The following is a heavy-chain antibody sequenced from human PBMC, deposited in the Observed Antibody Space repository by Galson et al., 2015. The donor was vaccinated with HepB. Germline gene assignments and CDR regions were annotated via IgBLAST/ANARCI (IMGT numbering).Heavy chain of an antibody. J-gene: IGHJ5*02. CDR2: ISGSGGST. Sequence: SLRLSCAASGFTFSSYAMSWVRQAPGKGLEWVSAISGSGGSTYYADSVKGRFTISRDNSKNTLYLQMNSLRAEDTAVYYCAKDGCSSTSCYDPWFDPWGQGTLVTVSS. D-gene: IGHD2-2*01. CDR3: AKDGCSSTSCYDPWFDP. V-gene: IGHV3-23*01. CDR1: GFTFSSYA.